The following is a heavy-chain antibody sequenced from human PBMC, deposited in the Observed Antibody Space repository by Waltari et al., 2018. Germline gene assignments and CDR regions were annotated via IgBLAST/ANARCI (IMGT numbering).Heavy chain of an antibody. D-gene: IGHD1-26*01. CDR3: ARVGVGVLFDY. Sequence: QVQLQESGPGLVKPSETLSLTCTVSGGSISSHYWSWIRQPPGKGLEWIGYIYYSGSTNYNPSLKSRVTISVDTSKNQFSLKLSSVTAADTAVYYCARVGVGVLFDYWGQGTLVTVSS. V-gene: IGHV4-59*11. CDR1: GGSISSHY. J-gene: IGHJ4*02. CDR2: IYYSGST.